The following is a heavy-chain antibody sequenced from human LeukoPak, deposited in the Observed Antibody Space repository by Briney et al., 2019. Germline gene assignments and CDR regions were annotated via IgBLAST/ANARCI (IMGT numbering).Heavy chain of an antibody. CDR1: GGSISSYY. CDR3: AREGTITGTQPFDY. D-gene: IGHD1-20*01. CDR2: IYYSGST. J-gene: IGHJ4*02. Sequence: NASETLSLTCTVSGGSISSYYWSWIRQPPGKGLEWIGYIYYSGSTNYNPSLKSRVTISVDTSKNQFSLKLSSVTAADTAVYYCAREGTITGTQPFDYWGQGTLVTVSS. V-gene: IGHV4-59*01.